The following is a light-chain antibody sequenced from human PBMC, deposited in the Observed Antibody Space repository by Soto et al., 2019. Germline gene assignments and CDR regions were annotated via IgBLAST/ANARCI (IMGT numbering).Light chain of an antibody. CDR1: SSDVGGYNY. CDR3: SSFAGNNNVV. CDR2: EVS. J-gene: IGLJ2*01. Sequence: QSALPQPPSSSVYPGQSVTISCTGTSSDVGGYNYVSWYQQHPGKAPKLMISEVSKRPSGVPDRFSGSKSGNTASLTVSGLQAEDEADYYCSSFAGNNNVVFGGGTKLTVL. V-gene: IGLV2-8*01.